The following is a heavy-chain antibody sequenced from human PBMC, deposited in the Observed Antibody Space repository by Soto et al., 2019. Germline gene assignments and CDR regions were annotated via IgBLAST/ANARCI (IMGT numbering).Heavy chain of an antibody. CDR2: IIPIFGTA. Sequence: QVQLVQSGAEVKKPGSSVKVSCKASGGTFSSYAISWVRQAPGQGLEWMGGIIPIFGTANYAQKFQGRVTITAGESPSTAYMELCSLRSEDTAVYYSTREGYGGNADRWYFDLCGRRTLVTVSS. CDR3: TREGYGGNADRWYFDL. D-gene: IGHD4-17*01. J-gene: IGHJ2*01. CDR1: GGTFSSYA. V-gene: IGHV1-69*12.